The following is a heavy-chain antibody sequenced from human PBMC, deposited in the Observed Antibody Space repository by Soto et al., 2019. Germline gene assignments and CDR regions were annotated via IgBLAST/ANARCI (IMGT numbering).Heavy chain of an antibody. CDR3: ATSYGSGYRAFDY. D-gene: IGHD3-10*01. Sequence: QVQLVQSGAELKKPGSSVKVSCKASGDTFRFYTINWVRQAPGLGLEWVGRVNPILSMSNYAQKFQGRVTMPAEKPPNTAYMGLRSLRSEDTAFYYCATSYGSGYRAFDYWGQGALVTVSS. CDR2: VNPILSMS. J-gene: IGHJ4*02. V-gene: IGHV1-69*02. CDR1: GDTFRFYT.